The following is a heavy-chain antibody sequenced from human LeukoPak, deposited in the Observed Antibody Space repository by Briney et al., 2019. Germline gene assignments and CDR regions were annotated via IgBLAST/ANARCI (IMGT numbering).Heavy chain of an antibody. CDR1: GFSFSTYA. CDR2: ISYDGNNK. V-gene: IGHV3-30-3*01. D-gene: IGHD2-2*01. J-gene: IGHJ6*03. Sequence: GGSLRLSCAASGFSFSTYALHWVRQAPGKGLEWVAVISYDGNNKYYADSVKGRFTISRDNSESTLYLQMNSLRAEDTAVYYCARGVSVVVPAAIKSYYYMDVWGKGTTVTVSS. CDR3: ARGVSVVVPAAIKSYYYMDV.